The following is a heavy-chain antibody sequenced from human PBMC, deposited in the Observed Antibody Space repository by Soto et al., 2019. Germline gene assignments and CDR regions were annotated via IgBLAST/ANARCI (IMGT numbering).Heavy chain of an antibody. V-gene: IGHV4-30-4*01. Sequence: LSLPCSVSGDSISTVDYFWAWIRQPPGQALEYIGYIYKSTTTYYNPSFESRVAISLDTSKSQFSLTVTSVTAADTAVYFCARGRYCLTGRCFPNWFDSWGQGTLVTVSS. J-gene: IGHJ5*01. CDR1: GDSISTVDYF. CDR2: IYKSTTT. D-gene: IGHD2-15*01. CDR3: ARGRYCLTGRCFPNWFDS.